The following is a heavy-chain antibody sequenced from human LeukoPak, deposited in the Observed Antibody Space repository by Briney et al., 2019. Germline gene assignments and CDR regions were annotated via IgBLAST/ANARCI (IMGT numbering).Heavy chain of an antibody. D-gene: IGHD2-2*03. CDR1: GGSFSGYY. CDR2: INHSGST. Sequence: PSETLSFTCAVYGGSFSGYYWSWIRQPPGKGLEWIGEINHSGSTNYNPSLKSRVTISVDTSKNQFSLKLSSVTAADTAVYYCARGRMDIVVVPAANPAYYYYYGMDVWGQGTTVTVSS. V-gene: IGHV4-34*01. CDR3: ARGRMDIVVVPAANPAYYYYYGMDV. J-gene: IGHJ6*02.